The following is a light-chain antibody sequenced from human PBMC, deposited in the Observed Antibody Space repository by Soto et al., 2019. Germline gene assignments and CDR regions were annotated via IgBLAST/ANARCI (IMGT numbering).Light chain of an antibody. CDR1: GNDVGAYNY. CDR3: SSYAGSSNV. Sequence: QSALTQPRSVSGSPGQSVTISCTGTGNDVGAYNYVSWYQQHPGRPPKLLIYGVVRWPSGVPDRFSGSKSGNTASLTVSGLQAEDEADYYCSSYAGSSNVFGTGTQLTVL. V-gene: IGLV2-11*01. J-gene: IGLJ1*01. CDR2: GVV.